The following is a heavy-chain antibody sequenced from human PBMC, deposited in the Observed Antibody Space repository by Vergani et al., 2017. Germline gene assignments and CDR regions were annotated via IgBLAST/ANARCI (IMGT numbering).Heavy chain of an antibody. V-gene: IGHV1-46*03. CDR3: ARPHGDILPPDPRRLDY. J-gene: IGHJ4*02. CDR1: GYTFINYY. CDR2: INPSGGST. Sequence: QVLLVQSGAEVKKPGASVRVSCKTPGYTFINYYIHWVRQAHGQGLEWMGIINPSGGSTTYAQQFQGRLTMTRDTSTSTVYMDLSNLRSEDTAVYYCARPHGDILPPDPRRLDYWGQGTLVTVSS.